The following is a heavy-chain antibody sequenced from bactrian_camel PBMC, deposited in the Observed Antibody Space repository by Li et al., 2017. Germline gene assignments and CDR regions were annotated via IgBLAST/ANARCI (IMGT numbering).Heavy chain of an antibody. J-gene: IGHJ6*01. D-gene: IGHD7*01. CDR1: SHANRSHC. CDR2: IDSDGST. V-gene: IGHV3S55*01. Sequence: HAQLVESGGGSVQAGGSLRLSCDVSSHANRSHCMGWFRQAPGKEREGVAAIDSDGSTSYGDSVKGRFTASQEYLKNKLYLQMNDLKPEDTAMYFCAAELGGFCRGFGLTRDFGYWGQGTQVTVS. CDR3: AAELGGFCRGFGLTRDFGY.